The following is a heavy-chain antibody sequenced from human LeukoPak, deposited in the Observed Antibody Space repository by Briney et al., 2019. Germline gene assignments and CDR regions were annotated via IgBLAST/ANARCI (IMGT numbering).Heavy chain of an antibody. Sequence: PGGSLTLTCAASGFTISSNAMSWVRQAPGQGLEWVSAISGSGGSTYYADSVKGRFTISRDNSKNTLYLQMNSLRAEDTAVYYCAKDRVSSGWYKTNWFDPWGQGTLVTVSS. D-gene: IGHD6-19*01. V-gene: IGHV3-23*01. CDR3: AKDRVSSGWYKTNWFDP. CDR1: GFTISSNA. CDR2: ISGSGGST. J-gene: IGHJ5*02.